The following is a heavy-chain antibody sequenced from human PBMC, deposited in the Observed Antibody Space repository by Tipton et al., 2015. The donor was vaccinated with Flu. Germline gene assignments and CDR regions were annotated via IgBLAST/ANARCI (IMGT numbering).Heavy chain of an antibody. CDR2: IKTIADGGTT. D-gene: IGHD1-26*01. Sequence: SLRLSCAASGLTFSNAWMSWVRQAPGKGLEWVGRIKTIADGGTTDYAAPVKGRFTISSDDSMNTLYLEMNSLKTEDTALYYCTTVVGWGQGTLVTVSS. J-gene: IGHJ4*02. V-gene: IGHV3-15*01. CDR1: GLTFSNAW. CDR3: TTVVG.